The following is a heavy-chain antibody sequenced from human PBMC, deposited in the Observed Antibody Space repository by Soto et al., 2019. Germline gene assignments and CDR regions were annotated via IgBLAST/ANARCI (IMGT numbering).Heavy chain of an antibody. CDR1: GFIFSDYY. Sequence: QVQLVESGGGLVKPGGSLRLSCATSGFIFSDYYMHWVRQAPGKGLEWISYISGNGRIIQYADSAKGRFTISRDNAQNSLDLQMNSLRAEDTALYFCARDFDADSRTDFDYWGQGTLVTVSS. CDR3: ARDFDADSRTDFDY. V-gene: IGHV3-11*01. J-gene: IGHJ4*02. D-gene: IGHD4-17*01. CDR2: ISGNGRII.